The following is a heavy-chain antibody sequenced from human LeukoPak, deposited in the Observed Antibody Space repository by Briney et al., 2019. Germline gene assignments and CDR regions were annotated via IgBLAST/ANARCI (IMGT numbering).Heavy chain of an antibody. J-gene: IGHJ3*01. D-gene: IGHD4-23*01. V-gene: IGHV3-21*01. Sequence: GGSLRLSCAASGFNFVDYTMNWVRQAPGKGLEWVSSITSTGRYIFYADSLKGRFTISRDNAKKSLYLQMNSLRAEDTAVYYCARLRNVGGNPHPFNVWGQGTTVTVSS. CDR3: ARLRNVGGNPHPFNV. CDR2: ITSTGRYI. CDR1: GFNFVDYT.